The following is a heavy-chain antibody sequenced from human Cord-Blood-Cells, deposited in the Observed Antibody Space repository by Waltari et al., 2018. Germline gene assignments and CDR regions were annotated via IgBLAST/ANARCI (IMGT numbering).Heavy chain of an antibody. Sequence: QVQLQQWGAGLLKPSETLSLTCAVYGGSFSGYYWSWIRQPPGKGLEWSGEINHSGSTNYNPSLKSRVTISVDTSKNQFSLKLSSVTAADTAVYYCARPHYGDYGGFDPWGQGTLFTVSA. CDR3: ARPHYGDYGGFDP. CDR1: GGSFSGYY. J-gene: IGHJ5*02. CDR2: INHSGST. D-gene: IGHD4-17*01. V-gene: IGHV4-34*01.